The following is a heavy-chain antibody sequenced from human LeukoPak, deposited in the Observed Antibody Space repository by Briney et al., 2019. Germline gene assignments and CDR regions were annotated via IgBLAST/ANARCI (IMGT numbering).Heavy chain of an antibody. V-gene: IGHV3-30*04. J-gene: IGHJ4*02. CDR2: ITYDGNSI. CDR1: GFTFSTYA. CDR3: ASISGASWGDY. Sequence: GGPLRLSCAASGFTFSTYALHWVRQAPGKGLEWVAVITYDGNSIYYVDSVKGRFTISRDNSKNTLYLQMNSLRAEDTAVYFCASISGASWGDYWGQGTLVTVSS. D-gene: IGHD3-16*01.